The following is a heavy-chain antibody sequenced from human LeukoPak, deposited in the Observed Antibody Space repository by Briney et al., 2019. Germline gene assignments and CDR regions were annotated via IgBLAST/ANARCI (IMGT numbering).Heavy chain of an antibody. Sequence: ASVKVSCRASGYTFTSYGISWVRQAPGQGLEWMGWISAYNGNTNYAQKLQGRVTMTTDTSTSTAYMELRSLRSDDTAVYYCARVSDGDYETTKYYYYYYYMDVWGKGTTVTVSS. CDR3: ARVSDGDYETTKYYYYYYYMDV. CDR1: GYTFTSYG. J-gene: IGHJ6*03. CDR2: ISAYNGNT. V-gene: IGHV1-18*01. D-gene: IGHD4-17*01.